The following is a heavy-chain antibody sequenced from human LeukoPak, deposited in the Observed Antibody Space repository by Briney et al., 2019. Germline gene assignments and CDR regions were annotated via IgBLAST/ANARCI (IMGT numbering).Heavy chain of an antibody. CDR3: ARSPRSVITIFGVPNMDV. CDR1: GYTFTSYG. V-gene: IGHV1-18*01. D-gene: IGHD3-3*01. J-gene: IGHJ6*03. Sequence: ASVKVSCKASGYTFTSYGISWVRQAPGRGLEWMGWISAYNGNTNYAQKLQGRVTMTTDTSTSTAYMELRSLRSDDTAVYYCARSPRSVITIFGVPNMDVWGKGTTVTVSS. CDR2: ISAYNGNT.